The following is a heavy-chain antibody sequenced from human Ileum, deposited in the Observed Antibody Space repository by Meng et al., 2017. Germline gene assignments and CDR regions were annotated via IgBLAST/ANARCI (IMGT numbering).Heavy chain of an antibody. J-gene: IGHJ4*02. Sequence: EVPLVETGVGLIQPGGSLMLSCAASGFTVSCKYMSWVRQSPGKGLEWVAVTYFGAGTYYADSVRGRFTLSRDDSKDTVHLQMNSLRVDDTAVYYCARVSGSPLLWFWGQGTLVTVSS. CDR3: ARVSGSPLLWF. D-gene: IGHD3-10*01. V-gene: IGHV3-53*02. CDR1: GFTVSCKY. CDR2: TYFGAGT.